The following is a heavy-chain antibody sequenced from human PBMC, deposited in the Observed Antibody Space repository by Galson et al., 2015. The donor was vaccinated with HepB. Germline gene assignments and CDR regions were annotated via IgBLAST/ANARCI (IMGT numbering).Heavy chain of an antibody. CDR1: GFTFSSYA. V-gene: IGHV3-23*01. D-gene: IGHD3-22*01. CDR3: ARGSDYYDSSGYSPSDLDY. CDR2: ISGSGGST. Sequence: SLRLSCAASGFTFSSYAMSWVRQAPGKGLEWVSAISGSGGSTYYADSVKGRFTISRDNSKNTLYLQMNSLRAEDTAVYYCARGSDYYDSSGYSPSDLDYWGQGTLVTVSS. J-gene: IGHJ4*02.